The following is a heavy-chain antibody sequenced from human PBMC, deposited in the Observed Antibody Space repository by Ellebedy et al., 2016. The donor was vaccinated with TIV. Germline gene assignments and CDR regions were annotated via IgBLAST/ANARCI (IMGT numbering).Heavy chain of an antibody. Sequence: SETLSLXXAVYGGSFSGYYWSWIRQPPGKGLEWIGEINHSGSTNYNPSLKSRVTISVDTSKNQFSLKLSSVTAADTAVYYCARVGMATMGFDYWGQGTLVTVSS. V-gene: IGHV4-34*01. CDR2: INHSGST. D-gene: IGHD5-24*01. J-gene: IGHJ4*02. CDR3: ARVGMATMGFDY. CDR1: GGSFSGYY.